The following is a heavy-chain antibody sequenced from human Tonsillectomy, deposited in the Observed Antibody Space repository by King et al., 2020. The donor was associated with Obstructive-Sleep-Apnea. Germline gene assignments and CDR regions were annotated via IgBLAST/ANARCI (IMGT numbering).Heavy chain of an antibody. V-gene: IGHV4-38-2*02. CDR3: ARDYYYDSSGYYVDY. CDR2: IYHSGST. CDR1: GYSISRGYY. D-gene: IGHD3-22*01. Sequence: QLQESGPGLVKPSETLSLTCTVSGYSISRGYYWGWIRQPPGKGLEWIGSIYHSGSTYYNPSLKRRVTISVDTSKNQFSLKLSSVTAADTAVYYCARDYYYDSSGYYVDYWGQGTLVTVSS. J-gene: IGHJ4*02.